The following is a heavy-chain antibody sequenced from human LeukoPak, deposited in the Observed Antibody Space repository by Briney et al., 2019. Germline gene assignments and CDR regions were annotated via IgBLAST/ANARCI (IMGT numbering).Heavy chain of an antibody. J-gene: IGHJ4*02. D-gene: IGHD1-26*01. CDR1: GYTFTSYA. V-gene: IGHV1-69*13. CDR2: IIPIFGTA. CDR3: AREREGANGPAFDY. Sequence: ASVKVSCKASGYTFTSYAISWVRQAPGQGLEWMGGIIPIFGTANYAQKFQGRVTITADESTSTAYMELSSLRSEDTAVYYCAREREGANGPAFDYWGQGTLVTVSS.